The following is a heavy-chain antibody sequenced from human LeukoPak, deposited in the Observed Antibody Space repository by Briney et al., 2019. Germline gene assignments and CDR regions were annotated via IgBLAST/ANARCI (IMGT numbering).Heavy chain of an antibody. V-gene: IGHV3-7*01. J-gene: IGHJ4*02. CDR3: ARDLAYSRLDY. CDR2: IKQDGSEK. D-gene: IGHD5-18*01. CDR1: GFNFSSYW. Sequence: GGSLRLSCAASGFNFSSYWMSWVRQAPGKGLEWVANIKQDGSEKYYVDSVKGRFTISRDNAENSLYLQMNSLRVEDTAFYYCARDLAYSRLDYWGQGMLVTVSS.